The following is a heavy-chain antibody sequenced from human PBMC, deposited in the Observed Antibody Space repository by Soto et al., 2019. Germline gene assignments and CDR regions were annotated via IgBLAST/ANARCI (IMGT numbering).Heavy chain of an antibody. CDR1: GLTFSSAW. CDR3: ARTPPPGSSWYRANYYYYGMDV. D-gene: IGHD6-13*01. J-gene: IGHJ6*02. CDR2: IKQDGSEK. Sequence: PGGSLRLSCAASGLTFSSAWMHWVRQAPGKGLEWVANIKQDGSEKYYVDSVKGRFTISRDNARNSLYLQMNSLRAEDTAVYYCARTPPPGSSWYRANYYYYGMDVWGQGTTVTVSS. V-gene: IGHV3-7*01.